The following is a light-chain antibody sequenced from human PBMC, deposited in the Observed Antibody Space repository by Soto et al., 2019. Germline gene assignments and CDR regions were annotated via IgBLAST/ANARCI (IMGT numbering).Light chain of an antibody. CDR2: GTS. CDR3: QQYNNWPPST. V-gene: IGKV3-15*01. Sequence: EIVMTQSPATLSVSPGERVTLSCRASQSVSSNLAWYQQKPGQAPRLLIYGTSTRATGIPARFSGSGSGTEFTLTIRSLHSEDFAVYYCQQYNNWPPSTFGQGTKLEIK. CDR1: QSVSSN. J-gene: IGKJ2*01.